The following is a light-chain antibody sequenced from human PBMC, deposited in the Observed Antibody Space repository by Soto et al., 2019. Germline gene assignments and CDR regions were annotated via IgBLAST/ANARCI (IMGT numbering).Light chain of an antibody. V-gene: IGKV3-11*01. CDR1: QSVGNY. CDR3: QQRADWPIT. Sequence: IVFTHSPSTLSFSPMYRATLSCRASQSVGNYLAWYQQKPGQAPRLLIYDSSNRATGIPARFSGSGSGTDFTLTISSLEPEDFALYYCQQRADWPITFGPGTKVDI. J-gene: IGKJ3*01. CDR2: DSS.